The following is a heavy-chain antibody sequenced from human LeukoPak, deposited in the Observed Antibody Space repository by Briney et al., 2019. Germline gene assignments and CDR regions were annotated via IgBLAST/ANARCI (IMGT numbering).Heavy chain of an antibody. CDR2: INPNSGGT. CDR1: GYTFTGYY. V-gene: IGHV1-2*06. D-gene: IGHD3-22*01. J-gene: IGHJ6*02. Sequence: GASVKVSCKASGYTFTGYYMHWVRQAPGQGLEWMGRINPNSGGTNYAQKFQGRVTMTRDTSISTAYMELSRLRSDDTAVYYCATGDSSGHRYYYGMDVWGQGTTVTVSS. CDR3: ATGDSSGHRYYYGMDV.